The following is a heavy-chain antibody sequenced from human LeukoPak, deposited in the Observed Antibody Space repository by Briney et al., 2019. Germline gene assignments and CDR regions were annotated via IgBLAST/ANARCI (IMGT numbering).Heavy chain of an antibody. CDR2: ISYDGSNK. Sequence: GGSLRLSCAASGFTFSSYDMHWVRQALGKGLELVAVISYDGSNKYYADSVKGRVTISRDNSKSTLYLQMNSLRAEDTAVYYCAKDRHYESNVLGYWGQRTLVTVSS. CDR3: AKDRHYESNVLGY. D-gene: IGHD3-22*01. V-gene: IGHV3-30*18. J-gene: IGHJ4*02. CDR1: GFTFSSYD.